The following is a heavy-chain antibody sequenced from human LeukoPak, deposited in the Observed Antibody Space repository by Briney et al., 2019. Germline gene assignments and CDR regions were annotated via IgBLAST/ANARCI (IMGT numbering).Heavy chain of an antibody. Sequence: GGSLRLSCAASGFIFSNSAMSWVRQAPGKGLEWVSSFSGSGGSTYYADSVKGRFTISRDNSKNTLYLQMNSLRAEDTAIYYCTKSGSSRFDPWGQGTLVTVSS. V-gene: IGHV3-23*01. CDR1: GFIFSNSA. CDR3: TKSGSSRFDP. J-gene: IGHJ5*02. D-gene: IGHD1-26*01. CDR2: FSGSGGST.